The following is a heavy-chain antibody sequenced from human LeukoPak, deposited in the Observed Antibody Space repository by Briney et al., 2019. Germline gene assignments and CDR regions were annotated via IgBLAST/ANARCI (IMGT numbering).Heavy chain of an antibody. CDR3: ASKKESGSYYNGGFDY. CDR2: ISSSGSTI. Sequence: GGSLRLSCAASGFTFSSYEMNWVRQALGKGLEWVSYISSSGSTIYYADSVKGRFTISRDNAKNSLYLQMNSLRAEDTAVYYCASKKESGSYYNGGFDYWGQGTLVTVSS. V-gene: IGHV3-48*03. J-gene: IGHJ4*02. D-gene: IGHD3-10*01. CDR1: GFTFSSYE.